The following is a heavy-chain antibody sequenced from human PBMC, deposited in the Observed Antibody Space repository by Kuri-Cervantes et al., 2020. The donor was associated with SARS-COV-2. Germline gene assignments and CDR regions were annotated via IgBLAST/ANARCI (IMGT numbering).Heavy chain of an antibody. CDR3: ARDRKVRILGSGYPYYYYYGMDV. J-gene: IGHJ6*02. V-gene: IGHV1-18*04. CDR2: ISTYNGNT. Sequence: SVKVSCKASGYTFLSYGISWVRQAPGQGLEWMGWISTYNGNTNYAQKLQGRVTMTTDRSTSTAYLELRSLRADDTAGYYCARDRKVRILGSGYPYYYYYGMDVWGQGTTVTVSS. D-gene: IGHD3-3*01. CDR1: GYTFLSYG.